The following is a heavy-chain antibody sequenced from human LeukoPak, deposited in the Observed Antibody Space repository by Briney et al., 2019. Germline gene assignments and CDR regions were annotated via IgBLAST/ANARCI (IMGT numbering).Heavy chain of an antibody. CDR2: TYAGGST. V-gene: IGHV3-53*01. Sequence: GGSLRLSCAASGDSEFTVSSNYMTWVRQAPGKGLEWVSVTYAGGSTSYADSVKGRFTISRDNFKNTLYLQMNSLRAEDTAVYYCASGWSASHLYFNYWGQGILVTVSS. CDR3: ASGWSASHLYFNY. J-gene: IGHJ4*02. D-gene: IGHD3-3*01. CDR1: GDSEFTVSSNY.